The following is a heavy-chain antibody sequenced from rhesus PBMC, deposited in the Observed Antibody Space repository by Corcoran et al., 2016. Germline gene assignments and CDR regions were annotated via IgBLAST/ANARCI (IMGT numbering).Heavy chain of an antibody. CDR2: ISSGGSR. J-gene: IGHJ4*01. CDR3: AKDLFPTYYNIWTGDYPGAY. V-gene: IGHV3S43*01. Sequence: VQPGGSLRLSCAAPGFTSGNSDLIWIRQAPGKGLEWVSYISSGGSRYYSDSVKGRFTISRDNAKNTLYLQMSNLRVEHTAGYYWAKDLFPTYYNIWTGDYPGAYWGQGVLVTVSS. CDR1: GFTSGNSD. D-gene: IGHD3-3*01.